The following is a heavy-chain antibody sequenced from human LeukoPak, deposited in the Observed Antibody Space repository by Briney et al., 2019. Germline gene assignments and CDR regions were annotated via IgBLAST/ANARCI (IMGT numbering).Heavy chain of an antibody. J-gene: IGHJ4*02. Sequence: ASVKVSCKASGYTSTSYDINWVRQATGQGLEWMGWMNPNSGNTGYAQKFQGRVTMTRNTSISTAYMELSSLRSEDTAVYYCARGRWAYYYDSSGYKYWGQGTLVTVSS. CDR3: ARGRWAYYYDSSGYKY. CDR2: MNPNSGNT. D-gene: IGHD3-22*01. CDR1: GYTSTSYD. V-gene: IGHV1-8*01.